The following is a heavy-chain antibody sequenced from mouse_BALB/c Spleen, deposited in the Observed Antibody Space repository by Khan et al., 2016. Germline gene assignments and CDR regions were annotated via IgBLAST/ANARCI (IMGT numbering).Heavy chain of an antibody. CDR1: GFNIKDTY. Sequence: VQLKESGAELVKPGASVKLSCTASGFNIKDTYMHWVKQRPEQGLEWIGRIDPANGNTKYDPKFQGKATITADTSSNTAYLQLSSLTSEDTAVYYCAREMGGNYWGQGTTLTVSS. CDR2: IDPANGNT. CDR3: AREMGGNY. V-gene: IGHV14-3*02. J-gene: IGHJ2*01.